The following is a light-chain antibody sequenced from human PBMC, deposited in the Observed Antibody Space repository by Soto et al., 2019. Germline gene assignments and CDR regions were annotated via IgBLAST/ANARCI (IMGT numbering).Light chain of an antibody. CDR3: QQSYSSPYT. Sequence: DIQMTQSPSSLSASVGDRVTITCRASRDIHRYLHWYQPKPGKAPNLLLYGAATLQRGVPSRFSGSGAGTDVTLTISSLQPEDFATYYCQQSYSSPYTFGQGTKLEIK. J-gene: IGKJ2*01. V-gene: IGKV1-39*01. CDR1: RDIHRY. CDR2: GAA.